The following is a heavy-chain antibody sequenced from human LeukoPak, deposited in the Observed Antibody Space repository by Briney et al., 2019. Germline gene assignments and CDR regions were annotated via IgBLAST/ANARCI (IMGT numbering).Heavy chain of an antibody. CDR1: GFTFSSYA. CDR3: ARDRYDYGDYGGAFDI. D-gene: IGHD4-17*01. CDR2: ISYDGSNK. V-gene: IGHV3-30-3*01. Sequence: GGSLRLSCAASGFTFSSYAMHWVRQAPGEGLEWVAVISYDGSNKYYADSVKGRFTISRDNSKNTLYLQMNSLRAEDTAVYYCARDRYDYGDYGGAFDIWGQGTMVTVSS. J-gene: IGHJ3*02.